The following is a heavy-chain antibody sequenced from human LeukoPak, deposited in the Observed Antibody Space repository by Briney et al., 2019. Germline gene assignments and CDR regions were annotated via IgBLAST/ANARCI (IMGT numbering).Heavy chain of an antibody. CDR1: GFTFRSYS. Sequence: GGSLRLSCAASGFTFRSYSVTWVRQPPGKGLEWVSSISSSSTYIYYADSVKGRFTISRDNAMNSLYLQMNSLRGEDTAVYYCARPSTRSTSYYFYYYGMDVWGQGTTVTVSS. J-gene: IGHJ6*02. V-gene: IGHV3-21*01. CDR3: ARPSTRSTSYYFYYYGMDV. CDR2: ISSSSTYI. D-gene: IGHD2/OR15-2a*01.